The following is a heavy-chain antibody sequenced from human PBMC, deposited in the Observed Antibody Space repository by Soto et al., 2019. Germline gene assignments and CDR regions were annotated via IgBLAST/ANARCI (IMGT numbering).Heavy chain of an antibody. Sequence: ASVKVSCKASGFTFTSYAICWVRQSPGQGLEWMGWISAYNGNTNYAQKLQGRVTMTTDTSTSTAYMELRSLRSDDTAVYYCATQMADFDYWGQGTLVTVSS. V-gene: IGHV1-18*04. D-gene: IGHD6-19*01. CDR3: ATQMADFDY. CDR2: ISAYNGNT. CDR1: GFTFTSYA. J-gene: IGHJ4*02.